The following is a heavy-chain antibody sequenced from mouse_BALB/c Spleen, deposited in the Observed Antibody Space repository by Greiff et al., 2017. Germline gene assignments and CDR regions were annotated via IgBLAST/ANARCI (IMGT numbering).Heavy chain of an antibody. CDR3: ARYPLFDY. CDR2: INPYNGAT. Sequence: EVQLQQSGPELVKPGASVKISCKASGYSFTGYYMHWVKQSHVKSLEWIGRINPYNGATSYNQNFKDKASLTVDKSSSTAYMELHSLTSEDSAVYYCARYPLFDYWGQGTTLTVSS. CDR1: GYSFTGYY. J-gene: IGHJ2*01. V-gene: IGHV1-31*01.